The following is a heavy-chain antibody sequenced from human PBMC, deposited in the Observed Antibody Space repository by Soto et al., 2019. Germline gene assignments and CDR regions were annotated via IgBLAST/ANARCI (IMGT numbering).Heavy chain of an antibody. CDR1: GCKCRDYE. CDR3: ARPPYTIFGVATYYYFYAMDV. D-gene: IGHD3-3*01. V-gene: IGHV3-11*03. J-gene: IGHJ6*02. Sequence: GGPKKVTCGVAGCKCRDYERSWVRKEKGKGLEWISYFSRLSSETSSAVSVRGRFAISRDNAKNSLYLQMNDLRAEDSAVYYCARPPYTIFGVATYYYFYAMDVWAQGTTVTVSS. CDR2: FSRLSSET.